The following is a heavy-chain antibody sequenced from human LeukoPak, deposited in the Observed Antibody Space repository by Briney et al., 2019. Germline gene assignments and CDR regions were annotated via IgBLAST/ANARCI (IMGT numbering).Heavy chain of an antibody. CDR1: GFTFSYYN. CDR3: ARDQREGDYKINYYYYYGMDV. J-gene: IGHJ6*02. Sequence: GGSLRLSCAASGFTFSYYNMNWVRQAPGKGLEWVSSISRSSNYIYYADSVKGRFTISRDAAENSLYLQMNSLRAEDTAVYYCARDQREGDYKINYYYYYGMDVWGQGTTVTVSS. V-gene: IGHV3-21*01. CDR2: ISRSSNYI. D-gene: IGHD4-17*01.